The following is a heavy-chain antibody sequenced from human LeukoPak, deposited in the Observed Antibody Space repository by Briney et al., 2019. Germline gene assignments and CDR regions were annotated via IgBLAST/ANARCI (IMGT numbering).Heavy chain of an antibody. CDR1: GYTFTGYY. J-gene: IGHJ4*02. CDR3: ARVPIMITFGGVIRYFDY. Sequence: PGGSLRLSCAASGYTFTGYYMHWVRQAPGQGLEWMGWINPNSGGTNYAQKFKGRVTMTRDTSISTAYMELSRLRSDDTAVYYCARVPIMITFGGVIRYFDYWGQGTLVTVSS. V-gene: IGHV1-2*02. D-gene: IGHD3-16*02. CDR2: INPNSGGT.